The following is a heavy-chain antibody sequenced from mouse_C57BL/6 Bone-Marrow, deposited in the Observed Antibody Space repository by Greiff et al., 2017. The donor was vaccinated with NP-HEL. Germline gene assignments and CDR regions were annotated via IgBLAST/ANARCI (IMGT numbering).Heavy chain of an antibody. Sequence: QVQLQQPGAELVMPGASVKLSCKASGYTFTSYWMHWVKQRPGQGLEWIGEIDPSDSYTNYNPKFQGKSTLTVDKSSSTAYMQLSSLTSEDSAVYYCARDGGFAYWGQGTLVTVSA. D-gene: IGHD2-3*01. CDR1: GYTFTSYW. J-gene: IGHJ3*01. CDR2: IDPSDSYT. V-gene: IGHV1-69*01. CDR3: ARDGGFAY.